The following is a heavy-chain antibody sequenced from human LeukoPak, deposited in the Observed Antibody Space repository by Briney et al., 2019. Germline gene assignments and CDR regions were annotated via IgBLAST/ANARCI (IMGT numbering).Heavy chain of an antibody. D-gene: IGHD4-17*01. CDR2: INWNGGST. J-gene: IGHJ5*02. CDR3: AREVSGDYGLIRTNNWFDP. CDR1: GFTFDDYG. V-gene: IGHV3-20*04. Sequence: GGSLRLSCAASGFTFDDYGMSWVRQAPGKGLEWVSGINWNGGSTGYADSVKGRFTISRDNAKNSLYLQMNSLRAEDTALYYCAREVSGDYGLIRTNNWFDPWGQGTLVTVSS.